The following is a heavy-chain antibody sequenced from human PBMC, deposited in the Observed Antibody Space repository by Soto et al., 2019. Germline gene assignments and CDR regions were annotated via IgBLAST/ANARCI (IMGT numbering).Heavy chain of an antibody. CDR2: IYWDDDK. D-gene: IGHD1-1*01. Sequence: QIILKASGPTRVKPTQTLRLTCTFSGCSLTSRPMGVCWLRPPPGKALVILVVIYWDDDKRYSSSLNGRLTITNDTSANRVGLTRTNMDPVDTATYYCAHSLSGYNWNGGYFDYWGQGALDTVTS. CDR1: GCSLTSRPMG. V-gene: IGHV2-5*02. CDR3: AHSLSGYNWNGGYFDY. J-gene: IGHJ4*02.